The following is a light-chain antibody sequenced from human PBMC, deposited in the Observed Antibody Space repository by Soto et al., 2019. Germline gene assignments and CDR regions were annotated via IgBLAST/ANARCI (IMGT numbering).Light chain of an antibody. J-gene: IGLJ3*02. CDR1: SSDV. CDR2: YVS. Sequence: QSALTQPRSVSGSPGQSVTSSCTGTSSDVVSWYQQHPGKAPKLIIYYVSQRPSGVPDRFSGSKSGNTASLTISGLQAEDEADYYCCSSAGGFTWVFGGGTQLTVL. CDR3: CSSAGGFTWV. V-gene: IGLV2-11*01.